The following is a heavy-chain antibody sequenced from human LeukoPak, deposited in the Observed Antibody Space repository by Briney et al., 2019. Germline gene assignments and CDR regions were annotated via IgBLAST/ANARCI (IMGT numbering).Heavy chain of an antibody. V-gene: IGHV3-64*02. J-gene: IGHJ4*02. CDR1: GLTLSNYV. Sequence: GGSLRLSCAASGLTLSNYVIHWVRQASGKGLEYVSAINQDGASTYYADSLKGRFTISRDNSKDTVYLQMGSLTVEDTAVYYCASEGYSIGRARCFDFWGQGTLVTVSS. CDR3: ASEGYSIGRARCFDF. D-gene: IGHD5-18*01. CDR2: INQDGAST.